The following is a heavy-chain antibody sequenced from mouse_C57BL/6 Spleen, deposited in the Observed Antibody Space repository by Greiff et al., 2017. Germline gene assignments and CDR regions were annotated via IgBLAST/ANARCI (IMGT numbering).Heavy chain of an antibody. CDR3: ARRRDGYYYAMDY. V-gene: IGHV1-19*01. Sequence: EVQLQQSGPVLVKPGASVKMSCKASGYTFTDYYMNWVKQSHGKSLEWIGVINPYNGGTSYNQKFKGKATLTVDKSSSTAYMEINSLTSEDSAVYYCARRRDGYYYAMDYWGQGTSVTVSS. D-gene: IGHD2-3*01. CDR2: INPYNGGT. CDR1: GYTFTDYY. J-gene: IGHJ4*01.